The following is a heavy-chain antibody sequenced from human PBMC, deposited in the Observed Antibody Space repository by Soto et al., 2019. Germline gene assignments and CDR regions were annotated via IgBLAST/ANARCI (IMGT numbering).Heavy chain of an antibody. J-gene: IGHJ5*02. CDR1: GGSTRNYF. V-gene: IGHV4-59*01. CDR3: ARYVNPYDTAVWFDP. CDR2: IYYSGTT. D-gene: IGHD3-9*01. Sequence: SETLSLTCTVSGGSTRNYFWSWIRQPPGKGLEWIGCIYYSGTTNYNSSLKSRVTISLDTSKNQFSLRLRSVAAADTAVYYCARYVNPYDTAVWFDPWGQGTLVTVSS.